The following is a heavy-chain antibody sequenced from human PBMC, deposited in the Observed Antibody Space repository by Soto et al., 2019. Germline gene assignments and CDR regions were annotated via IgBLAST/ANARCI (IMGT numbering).Heavy chain of an antibody. V-gene: IGHV3-23*01. CDR2: ISGSGGST. D-gene: IGHD4-17*01. CDR3: AKRIHGPTVTTG. CDR1: GFTFSSYA. J-gene: IGHJ4*02. Sequence: GGSLRLSCAASGFTFSSYAMSWVRQAPGKGMEWVSAISGSGGSTYYADSVKGRFTISRDNSKNTLYLQMNSLRAEDTAVYYCAKRIHGPTVTTGWGQGTLVTVSS.